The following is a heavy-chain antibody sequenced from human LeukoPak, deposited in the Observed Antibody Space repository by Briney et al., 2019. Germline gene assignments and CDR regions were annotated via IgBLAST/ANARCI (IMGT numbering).Heavy chain of an antibody. Sequence: GGSLRLSCAASGFTFSDYYMSWIRQAPGKGLEWVSYISSSGSTIYYADSVKGRFTISRDNSKNTLYLQMNSLRAEDTAVYYCAKDRSGSYLWSNWGQGTLVTVSS. CDR2: ISSSGSTI. CDR3: AKDRSGSYLWSN. D-gene: IGHD1-26*01. CDR1: GFTFSDYY. J-gene: IGHJ4*02. V-gene: IGHV3-11*01.